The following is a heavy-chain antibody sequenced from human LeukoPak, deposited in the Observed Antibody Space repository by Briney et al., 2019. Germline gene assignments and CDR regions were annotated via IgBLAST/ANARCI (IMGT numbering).Heavy chain of an antibody. J-gene: IGHJ5*02. V-gene: IGHV1-18*01. CDR2: FSAYNGNT. D-gene: IGHD2-2*02. Sequence: ASVKVSCKASGYTFTSYGISWVRQAPGQGLEWMGWFSAYNGNTNYAQKLQGRVTMTTDTSTSTAYMELRSLRSDDTAVYYCARGVPAALRLARWFDPWGQGTLVTVSS. CDR1: GYTFTSYG. CDR3: ARGVPAALRLARWFDP.